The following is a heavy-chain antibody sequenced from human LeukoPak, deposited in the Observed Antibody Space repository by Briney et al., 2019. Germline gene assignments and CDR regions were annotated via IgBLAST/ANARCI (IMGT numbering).Heavy chain of an antibody. Sequence: GGSLRLSCAASGFSFSGYAMNWVRQAPGKGLEWVSAISGSGGTTYYADSVKGRFTISRENSKNTLYLQMNSLRAEDTAVYYCAKNADFGMNLYVWGSYRHDYWGQGTLVTVSS. CDR1: GFSFSGYA. J-gene: IGHJ4*02. CDR3: AKNADFGMNLYVWGSYRHDY. CDR2: ISGSGGTT. V-gene: IGHV3-23*01. D-gene: IGHD3-16*02.